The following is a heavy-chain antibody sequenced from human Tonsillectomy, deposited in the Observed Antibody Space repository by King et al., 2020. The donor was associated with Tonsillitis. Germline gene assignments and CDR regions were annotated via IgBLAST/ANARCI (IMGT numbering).Heavy chain of an antibody. CDR2: IYYSGTT. CDR1: GSISGSY. V-gene: IGHV4-59*08. D-gene: IGHD3-10*01. CDR3: ARLDYFGSGSYWYFDL. J-gene: IGHJ2*01. Sequence: VQLQESGPGLVKPSETLSLTCTVSGSISGSYWSWIRPPPGKGLEWIGYIYYSGTTNYNPSLRSRVTISVDTSKNQFSLKLNSVTAADTAVYYCARLDYFGSGSYWYFDLWGRGTLVTVSS.